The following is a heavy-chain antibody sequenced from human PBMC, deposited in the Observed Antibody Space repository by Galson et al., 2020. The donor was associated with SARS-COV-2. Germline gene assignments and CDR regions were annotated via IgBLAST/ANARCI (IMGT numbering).Heavy chain of an antibody. CDR3: ARSKMATIYYYYYYVDV. D-gene: IGHD5-12*01. J-gene: IGHJ6*03. V-gene: IGHV3-11*04. CDR2: ISSSGSTI. Sequence: GGSLRLSCAASGFTFSDYYMSWIRQAPGKGLEWVSYISSSGSTIYYADSVKGRFTISRDNAKNSLYLQMNSLRAEDTAVYYCARSKMATIYYYYYYVDVWGKGTTVTICS. CDR1: GFTFSDYY.